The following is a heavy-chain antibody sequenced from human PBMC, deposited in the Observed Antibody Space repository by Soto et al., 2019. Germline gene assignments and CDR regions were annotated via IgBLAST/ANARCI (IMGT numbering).Heavy chain of an antibody. CDR3: TRLHTSPGCYAIAY. CDR1: GFTVSNDY. J-gene: IGHJ4*02. D-gene: IGHD2-2*01. Sequence: GGSLRLCCAASGFTVSNDYMSWVRQAPGKGLEWVSVIYATGTTYHADSVRGRFTISRDNSENTLSLQMNSLRAEDTAVYYCTRLHTSPGCYAIAYWGQGALVTVSS. CDR2: IYATGTT. V-gene: IGHV3-66*04.